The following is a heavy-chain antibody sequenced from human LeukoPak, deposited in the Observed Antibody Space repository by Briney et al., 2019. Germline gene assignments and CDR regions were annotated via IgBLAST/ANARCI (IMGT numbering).Heavy chain of an antibody. CDR3: AREEGSYYDSSGTAY. J-gene: IGHJ4*02. Sequence: ASVKVSCKAAGYTFTGYYMHWVRQAPGQGLEWMGWINPNSGGTNYAQKFQGRATMTRDTSISTAYMELSRLRSDDTAVYYCAREEGSYYDSSGTAYWGQGTLVTVSS. V-gene: IGHV1-2*02. CDR1: GYTFTGYY. CDR2: INPNSGGT. D-gene: IGHD3-22*01.